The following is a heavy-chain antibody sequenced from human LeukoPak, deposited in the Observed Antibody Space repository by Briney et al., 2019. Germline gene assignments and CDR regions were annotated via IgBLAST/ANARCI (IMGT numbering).Heavy chain of an antibody. D-gene: IGHD2-21*02. J-gene: IGHJ3*01. CDR2: IRSKRDGGTT. CDR3: ARDWYYAFDF. CDR1: GFTVSSNY. Sequence: PGGSLRLSCAASGFTVSSNYMSWVRQAPGKGLEWVARIRSKRDGGTTDYAAPVKGRFTISRDDSKNTMYLQMNSLKAEDTAVYYCARDWYYAFDFWGQGTMVTVSS. V-gene: IGHV3-15*01.